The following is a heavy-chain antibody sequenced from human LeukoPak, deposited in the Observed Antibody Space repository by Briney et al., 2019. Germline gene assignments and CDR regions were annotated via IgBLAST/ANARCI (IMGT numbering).Heavy chain of an antibody. CDR2: INPSGGST. CDR3: ARVPFPGMGLINWFDP. J-gene: IGHJ5*02. D-gene: IGHD4/OR15-4a*01. V-gene: IGHV1-46*01. Sequence: GASVKVSCKASGYTFTSYYMHRVRQAPGQGLEWMGIINPSGGSTSYAQKFQGRVTMTRDTSTSTVYMELSSLRSEDTAVYYCARVPFPGMGLINWFDPWGQGTLVTVSS. CDR1: GYTFTSYY.